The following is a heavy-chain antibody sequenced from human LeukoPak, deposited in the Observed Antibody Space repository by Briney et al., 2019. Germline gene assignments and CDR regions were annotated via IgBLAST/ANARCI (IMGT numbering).Heavy chain of an antibody. Sequence: SETLSLTCAVYGGSFSGYYWSWIRQPPGKGLEWIGEINHSGSTNYNPSLKSRVTISVDTSKNQFSLKLSSVTAADTAVYYCARAPVIRGYSYGHDRWFDYWGQGTLATVSS. V-gene: IGHV4-34*01. CDR3: ARAPVIRGYSYGHDRWFDY. CDR2: INHSGST. D-gene: IGHD5-18*01. CDR1: GGSFSGYY. J-gene: IGHJ4*02.